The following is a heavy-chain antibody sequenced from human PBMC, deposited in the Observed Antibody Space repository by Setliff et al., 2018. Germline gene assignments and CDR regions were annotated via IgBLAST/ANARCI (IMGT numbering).Heavy chain of an antibody. Sequence: SDTLSLTCAVSAGSLSTYYWSWIRQPPGKGLEFIGYVYYSGSANYSPPLRSRLTISVDTSKNQFSLKLRSVTAADTAVYYCARGGTFRYFDFWGQGAPVTVSS. CDR2: VYYSGSA. CDR3: ARGGTFRYFDF. D-gene: IGHD2-15*01. CDR1: AGSLSTYY. V-gene: IGHV4-59*07. J-gene: IGHJ4*02.